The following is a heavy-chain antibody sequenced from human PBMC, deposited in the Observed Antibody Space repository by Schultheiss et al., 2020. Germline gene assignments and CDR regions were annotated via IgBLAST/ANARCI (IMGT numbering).Heavy chain of an antibody. CDR2: IKCDGSEK. CDR1: GFTFSSSW. Sequence: GESLKISCAASGFTFSSSWMHWVCQAPEKGLEWVADIKCDGSEKYYVDSVKGRLTISRDNAKNSLYLQVNSLKTEDTAVYYCTTDLFRFLEWLSLDYWGQGTLVTVSS. CDR3: TTDLFRFLEWLSLDY. J-gene: IGHJ4*02. D-gene: IGHD3-3*01. V-gene: IGHV3-52*01.